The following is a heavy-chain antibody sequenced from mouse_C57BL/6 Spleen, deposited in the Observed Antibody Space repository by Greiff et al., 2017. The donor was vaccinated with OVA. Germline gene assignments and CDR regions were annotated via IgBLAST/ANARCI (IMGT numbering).Heavy chain of an antibody. CDR1: GYTFTTYP. V-gene: IGHV1-47*01. CDR3: ARQNYSNYFAWFAY. D-gene: IGHD2-5*01. Sequence: VKLMESGAELVKPGASVKMSCKASGYTFTTYPIEWMKQNHGKSLEWIGNFHPYNDDTKYNEKFKGKATLTVEKSSSTVYLELSRLTSDDSAVYYCARQNYSNYFAWFAYWGQGTLVTVSA. CDR2: FHPYNDDT. J-gene: IGHJ3*01.